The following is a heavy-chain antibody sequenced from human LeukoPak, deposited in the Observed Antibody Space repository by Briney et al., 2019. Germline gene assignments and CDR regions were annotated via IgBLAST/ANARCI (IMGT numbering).Heavy chain of an antibody. D-gene: IGHD3-22*01. V-gene: IGHV4-61*01. CDR1: GGSVSSGSYY. CDR3: ARATLPYDSSGYYYVEQRVVFDH. CDR2: IYYSGST. J-gene: IGHJ4*02. Sequence: PSETLSLTCTVSGGSVSSGSYYWSWIRQPPGKGLEWIGYIYYSGSTNYNPSLKSRVTISVDTSKNQFSLKLSSVTAADTAVYYCARATLPYDSSGYYYVEQRVVFDHWGQGTLVTVSS.